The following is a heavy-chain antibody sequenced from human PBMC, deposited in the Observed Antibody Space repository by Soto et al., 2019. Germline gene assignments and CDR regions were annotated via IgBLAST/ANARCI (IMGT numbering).Heavy chain of an antibody. J-gene: IGHJ6*02. Sequence: GWSLRLSCEASGFTFTNYDMSWVRQAPGKGLEWVSAISGSAGTTYYTDSVQGRFTISADNSKNTLFLHMNSLRAEDTAVYYCEVGTYYYFGMDVWGQGTTVTVSS. CDR3: EVGTYYYFGMDV. V-gene: IGHV3-23*01. CDR2: ISGSAGTT. CDR1: GFTFTNYD. D-gene: IGHD1-26*01.